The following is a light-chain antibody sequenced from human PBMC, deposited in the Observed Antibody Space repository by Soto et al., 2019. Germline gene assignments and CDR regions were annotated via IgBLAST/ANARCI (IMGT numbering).Light chain of an antibody. CDR2: EVA. CDR1: DSDIGDNNY. Sequence: QSALTQPASVSGSPGQSITISCTGTDSDIGDNNYVSWYQQYPGRAPKLMIYEVANRPSGVSDRFSGYKSGNTASLTILGLQAEDEADYYCRAYSVTNTLGVFGGGTKLTVL. CDR3: RAYSVTNTLGV. J-gene: IGLJ3*02. V-gene: IGLV2-14*01.